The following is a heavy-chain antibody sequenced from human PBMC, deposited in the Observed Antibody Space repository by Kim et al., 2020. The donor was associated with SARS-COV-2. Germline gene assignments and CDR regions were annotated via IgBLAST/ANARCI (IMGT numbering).Heavy chain of an antibody. J-gene: IGHJ6*02. D-gene: IGHD1-20*01. V-gene: IGHV1-69*01. CDR3: ARGVTGTPRVMDV. Sequence: YAQKLQGMVTLTADESTSTAYMGLSSLGSEDTAVYYCARGVTGTPRVMDVWGQGTTVTVSS.